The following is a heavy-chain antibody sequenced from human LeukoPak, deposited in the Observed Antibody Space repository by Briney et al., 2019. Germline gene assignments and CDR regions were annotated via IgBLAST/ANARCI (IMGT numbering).Heavy chain of an antibody. J-gene: IGHJ4*02. Sequence: GGSLRLSCAASGFTFSSYAMHWVRQAPGKGLEWVAVISYDGSNKYYADSVKGRFTISRDNSKNTLYLQMNSLRAEDTAVYFCARSGGSNQPYDYWGRGILVTVSS. CDR1: GFTFSSYA. D-gene: IGHD1-26*01. CDR3: ARSGGSNQPYDY. V-gene: IGHV3-30*04. CDR2: ISYDGSNK.